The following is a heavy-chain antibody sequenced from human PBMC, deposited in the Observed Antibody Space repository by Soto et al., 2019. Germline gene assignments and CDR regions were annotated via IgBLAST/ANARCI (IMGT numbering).Heavy chain of an antibody. V-gene: IGHV4-61*01. CDR3: ARDVDSTGSYGA. D-gene: IGHD6-19*01. J-gene: IGHJ4*02. CDR1: GGSVSSGSFY. Sequence: KPSETLSLTCTVSGGSVSSGSFYWSWIRRPPGKGLEWIGYFYDSGSTNYNPSLRSRVTMSVDTSKNQFSLKLSSVTAADTAVYYCARDVDSTGSYGAWGQGTLVTAPQ. CDR2: FYDSGST.